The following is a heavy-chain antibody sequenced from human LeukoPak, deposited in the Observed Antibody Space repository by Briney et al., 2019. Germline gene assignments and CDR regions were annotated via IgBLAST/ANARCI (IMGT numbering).Heavy chain of an antibody. CDR1: GYTFTSYG. J-gene: IGHJ4*02. CDR3: ARESPNYYDSSGHDY. D-gene: IGHD3-22*01. CDR2: ISAYNGNT. Sequence: ASVNVSCKASGYTFTSYGISWVRQAPGQGLEWMGWISAYNGNTNYAQKLQGRVTMTTDTSTSTAYMELRSLRSGDTAAYYCARESPNYYDSSGHDYWGQGTLVTVSS. V-gene: IGHV1-18*01.